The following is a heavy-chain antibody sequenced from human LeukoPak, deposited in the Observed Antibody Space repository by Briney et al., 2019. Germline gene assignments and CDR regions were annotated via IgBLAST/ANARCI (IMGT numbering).Heavy chain of an antibody. D-gene: IGHD1-1*01. V-gene: IGHV4-39*01. CDR2: IYDGGST. Sequence: PSETLSLTCSVSGGSISSRNYYWGWIRQPPGKGLEWIGSIYDGGSTYYNPSLKSRVTISVHTSKNQFSLKLSSVTAADTAVYYCSSYNWNDEFVFDIWGQGTMVTVSS. CDR1: GGSISSRNYY. CDR3: SSYNWNDEFVFDI. J-gene: IGHJ3*02.